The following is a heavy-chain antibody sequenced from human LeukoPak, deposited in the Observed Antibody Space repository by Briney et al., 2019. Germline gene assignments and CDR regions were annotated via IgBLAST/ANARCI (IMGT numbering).Heavy chain of an antibody. J-gene: IGHJ6*02. CDR1: GGSFSGYY. Sequence: SETLSLTCAVYGGSFSGYYWSWIRPPPGKGLEWIGYIYYSGSTNYNPSLKSRVTISVDTSKNQFSLKLSSVTAADTAVYYCARDRLYCSSTSCRNYYGMDVWGQGTTVTVSS. CDR3: ARDRLYCSSTSCRNYYGMDV. CDR2: IYYSGST. D-gene: IGHD2-2*01. V-gene: IGHV4-59*01.